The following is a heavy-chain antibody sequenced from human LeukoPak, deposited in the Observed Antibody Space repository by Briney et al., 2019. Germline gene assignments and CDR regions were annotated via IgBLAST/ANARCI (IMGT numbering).Heavy chain of an antibody. CDR2: IYYSGST. J-gene: IGHJ4*02. D-gene: IGHD3-22*01. Sequence: SETLSLTCTVPDGSISSDYWSWIRQPPGKGLEWIGYIYYSGSTNYNPSLKSRVTISVDTSKNQFSLKLSSVTAADTAVYYCASTYHSSGYYPSWYFDYWGQGTLVTVSS. CDR3: ASTYHSSGYYPSWYFDY. CDR1: DGSISSDY. V-gene: IGHV4-59*01.